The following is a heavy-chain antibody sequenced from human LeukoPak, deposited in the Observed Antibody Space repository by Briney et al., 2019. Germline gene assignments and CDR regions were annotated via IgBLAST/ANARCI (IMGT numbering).Heavy chain of an antibody. CDR1: GFTFSSYA. Sequence: PGGSLRLSCAASGFTFSSYAMSWVRQAPGKGLEWVSAISGSGGSTYYADSVKGRFTISRDNSKNTLYLQMNRLRAEDTAVYYCAKIGTRVVPAATGFDYWGQGTLVTVSS. CDR3: AKIGTRVVPAATGFDY. J-gene: IGHJ4*02. CDR2: ISGSGGST. V-gene: IGHV3-23*01. D-gene: IGHD2-2*01.